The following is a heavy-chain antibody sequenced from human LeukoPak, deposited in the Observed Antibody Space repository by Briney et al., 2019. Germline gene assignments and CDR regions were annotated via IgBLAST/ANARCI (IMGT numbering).Heavy chain of an antibody. J-gene: IGHJ6*03. D-gene: IGHD3-3*01. V-gene: IGHV3-23*01. CDR2: ISGSGGST. CDR1: GFTFSSYA. CDR3: AKGTTRDPFWSGYSQTLPLFYYYYMDV. Sequence: PGGSLRLSCAASGFTFSSYAMSWVRQAPGKGLEWVSAISGSGGSTYYADSVKGRFTISRDNSKNTLYLQMNSLRAEDTAVYYCAKGTTRDPFWSGYSQTLPLFYYYYMDVWGKGTTVTVSS.